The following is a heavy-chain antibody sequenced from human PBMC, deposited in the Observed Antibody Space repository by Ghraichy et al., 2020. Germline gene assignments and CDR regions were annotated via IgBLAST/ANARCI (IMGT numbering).Heavy chain of an antibody. CDR3: AGGWYIDHGY. CDR1: GFTFSDYW. CDR2: INQDGSER. J-gene: IGHJ4*02. Sequence: GGSLRLSCAASGFTFSDYWMSWVRQAPGKGLEWVANINQDGSERHYADSVKGRFTISRDNAKNSVCLQMNSLRAEDTAVYYCAGGWYIDHGYWGQGNLVIVSS. D-gene: IGHD6-19*01. V-gene: IGHV3-7*03.